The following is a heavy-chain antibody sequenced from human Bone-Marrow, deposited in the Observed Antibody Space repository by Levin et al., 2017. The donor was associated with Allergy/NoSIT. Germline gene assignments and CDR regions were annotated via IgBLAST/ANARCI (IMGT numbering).Heavy chain of an antibody. D-gene: IGHD5-12*01. CDR2: INSDGSDT. J-gene: IGHJ3*02. Sequence: QTGGSLRLSCAASGFTFSSYWIHWVRQAPGKGLVWVSRINSDGSDTIYADSVKGRFTVSRDNAKNTLYLQMSSLRGEDTAVYYCARGGGSHAFDIWGQGTMVTVSS. CDR1: GFTFSSYW. CDR3: ARGGGSHAFDI. V-gene: IGHV3-74*01.